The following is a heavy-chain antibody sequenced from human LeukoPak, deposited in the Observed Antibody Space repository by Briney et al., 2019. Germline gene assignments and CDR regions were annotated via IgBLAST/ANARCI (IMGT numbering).Heavy chain of an antibody. CDR3: AREPGTGTTFDY. CDR2: IYYSGST. Sequence: PSETLSLTCTVSGGSISSGGYYWSWIRQHPGKGLEWIGYIYYSGSTYYNPSLKSRVTISVDTSKNQFSLKLSSVTAADTAVYYCAREPGTGTTFDYWGQGTLVTVSS. CDR1: GGSISSGGYY. D-gene: IGHD1-1*01. J-gene: IGHJ4*02. V-gene: IGHV4-31*03.